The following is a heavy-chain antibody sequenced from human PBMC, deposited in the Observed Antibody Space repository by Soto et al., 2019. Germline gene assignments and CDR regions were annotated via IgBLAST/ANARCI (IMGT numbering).Heavy chain of an antibody. D-gene: IGHD1-1*01. CDR3: VRDGTKTLRDWFDP. V-gene: IGHV4-4*07. J-gene: IGHJ5*02. Sequence: PSETLSLTCTVSGASISGFYWSWIRKSAGKGLEWIGRIYATGTTDYNPSLKSRVMMSVDTSKKQFSLKLRYVTVADTAVYYCVRDGTKTLRDWFDPWGQGISVTVSS. CDR2: IYATGTT. CDR1: GASISGFY.